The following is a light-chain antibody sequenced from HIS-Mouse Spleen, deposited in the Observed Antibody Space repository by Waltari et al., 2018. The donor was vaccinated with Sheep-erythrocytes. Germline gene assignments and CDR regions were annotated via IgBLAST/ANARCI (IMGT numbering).Light chain of an antibody. CDR1: SSDVGGYNY. J-gene: IGLJ3*02. CDR3: CSYAGSYTFWV. CDR2: DVS. Sequence: QSALTQPRSVSGSPGQSVTISCTGTSSDVGGYNYVSWYQHHPGKAPKLMIYDVSKRPSGVPDRFSGSKSGNTASLTISGLQAEDEADYSCCSYAGSYTFWVFGGGTRLTVL. V-gene: IGLV2-11*01.